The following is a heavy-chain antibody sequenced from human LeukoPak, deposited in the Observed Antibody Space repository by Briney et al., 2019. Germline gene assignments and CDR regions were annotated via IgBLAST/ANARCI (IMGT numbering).Heavy chain of an antibody. CDR2: INPNSGVT. CDR1: GYTFTSYY. CDR3: ARVLDSGYPVWDC. J-gene: IGHJ4*02. D-gene: IGHD5-12*01. V-gene: IGHV1-2*02. Sequence: ASVKVSCKASGYTFTSYYIHWMRQAPGQGLEWMGWINPNSGVTNYAQKFQGRVTITRDTSISTAYMELSRLRSDDTAVYYCARVLDSGYPVWDCWGQGTLVTVSS.